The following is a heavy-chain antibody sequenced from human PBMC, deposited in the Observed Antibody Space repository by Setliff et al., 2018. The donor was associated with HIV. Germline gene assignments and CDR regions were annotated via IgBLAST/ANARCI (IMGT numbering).Heavy chain of an antibody. V-gene: IGHV5-51*01. CDR2: IYPGDSDA. Sequence: PGESLKISCKGSGYSFTTYWIGWVRQMPGKGLGWMGIIYPGDSDARYSPSFQGQVTISADKSISTAYLQWSSLKASDTAMYYRARHTRGLELLEWFSPSYYYFYYMDVWGNGTTVTVSS. D-gene: IGHD3-3*01. CDR3: ARHTRGLELLEWFSPSYYYFYYMDV. CDR1: GYSFTTYW. J-gene: IGHJ6*03.